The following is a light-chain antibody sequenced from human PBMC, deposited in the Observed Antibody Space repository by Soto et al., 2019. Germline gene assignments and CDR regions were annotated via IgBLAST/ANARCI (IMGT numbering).Light chain of an antibody. Sequence: QSVLTQPPSVSEAPRQRVTISCSGSSSNIGNNAVNWYQQLPGKAPKLLMFYDNLLPSGVSDRFSGSKSGTSASLAISGLQSEDEADYYCVAWDDSLNGYVFGTGTKVTVL. CDR2: YDN. J-gene: IGLJ1*01. CDR3: VAWDDSLNGYV. V-gene: IGLV1-36*01. CDR1: SSNIGNNA.